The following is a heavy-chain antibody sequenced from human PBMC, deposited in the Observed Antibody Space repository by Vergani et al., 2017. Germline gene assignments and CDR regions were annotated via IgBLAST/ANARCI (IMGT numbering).Heavy chain of an antibody. J-gene: IGHJ4*02. Sequence: QVQLQESGPGLVKPSQTLSLTCTVSGGSISSGSYYWSWIRQPAGKGLEWIGRIYTSGSTNYNPSLKSRVTISVDTSKNQFSLKLSSVTAADTAVYYCARGNGEGGGGEDWGQGTLVTVSS. CDR3: ARGNGEGGGGED. CDR2: IYTSGST. D-gene: IGHD3-10*01. V-gene: IGHV4-61*02. CDR1: GGSISSGSYY.